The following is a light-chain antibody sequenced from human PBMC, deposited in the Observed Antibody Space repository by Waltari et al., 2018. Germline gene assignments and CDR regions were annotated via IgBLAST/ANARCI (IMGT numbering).Light chain of an antibody. CDR3: MQSIHWPWT. J-gene: IGKJ1*01. CDR1: QSLVHSHGNTY. V-gene: IGKV2-30*02. Sequence: DVVMTQSPLSLPVTLGQPASISCKSSQSLVHSHGNTYLNWFHQRPGQSPRRLIYKVSNRDSGVPDRFSGSGSGTDFTLKISRVEAEDVGVYYCMQSIHWPWTFGQGTKVEIK. CDR2: KVS.